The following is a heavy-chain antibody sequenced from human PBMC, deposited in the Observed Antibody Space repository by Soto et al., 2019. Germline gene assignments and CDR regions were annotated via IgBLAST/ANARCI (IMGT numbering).Heavy chain of an antibody. CDR3: ARESETTQYYFDY. CDR2: IYYSGST. CDR1: GGSISSGGYY. V-gene: IGHV4-31*03. J-gene: IGHJ4*02. Sequence: PSETLSLTCPVSGGSISSGGYYWSWIRQHPGKGLEWIGYIYYSGSTYYNPSLKSRVTISVDTSKNQFSLKLSSVTAADTAVYYCARESETTQYYFDYWGQGTLVTVSS.